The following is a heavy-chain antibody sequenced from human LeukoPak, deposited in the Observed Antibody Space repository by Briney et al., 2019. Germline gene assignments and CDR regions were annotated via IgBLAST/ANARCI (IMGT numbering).Heavy chain of an antibody. V-gene: IGHV1-46*01. CDR3: ARGVKLLWFGELSNDFDY. CDR2: INPSGGST. CDR1: GYTFTSYY. D-gene: IGHD3-10*01. J-gene: IGHJ4*02. Sequence: ASVKVSCKASGYTFTSYYMHWVRQAPGQGLEWMGIINPSGGSTTYAQKFQGRVTMTTDTSTSTAYMELRSLRSDDTAVYYCARGVKLLWFGELSNDFDYWGQGTLVTVSS.